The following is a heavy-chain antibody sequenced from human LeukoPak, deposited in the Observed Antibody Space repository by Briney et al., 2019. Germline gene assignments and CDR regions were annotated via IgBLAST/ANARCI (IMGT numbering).Heavy chain of an antibody. V-gene: IGHV3-30*18. D-gene: IGHD1/OR15-1a*01. Sequence: PGGSLRLSCAASGFTFTTFGIHWVRQASGKGLEWVAAISPHGDIEYYTDSVKGRFTISRDNSKNMVYLQMNSLRGEDSAVYYCAKINNNDDYWSQGNLVTVSS. CDR3: AKINNNDDY. CDR2: ISPHGDIE. J-gene: IGHJ4*02. CDR1: GFTFTTFG.